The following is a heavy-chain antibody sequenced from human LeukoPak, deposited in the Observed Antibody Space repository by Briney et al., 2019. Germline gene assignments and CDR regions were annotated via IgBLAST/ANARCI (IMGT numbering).Heavy chain of an antibody. D-gene: IGHD3-22*01. CDR1: GFXFSSYG. CDR2: ISYDGSNK. J-gene: IGHJ4*02. CDR3: AKEEEGHYYDSSGYPIDY. Sequence: PGRSLRLSCVASGFXFSSYGIHWVRQAPGEGLEWVAVISYDGSNKYYADSVKGRFTISRDNSKNTRYLQMNSLRAEETAVYYCAKEEEGHYYDSSGYPIDYWGQGTLVTVSS. V-gene: IGHV3-30*18.